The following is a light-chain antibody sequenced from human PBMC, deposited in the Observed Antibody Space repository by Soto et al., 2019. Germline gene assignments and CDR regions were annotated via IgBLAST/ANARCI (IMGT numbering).Light chain of an antibody. Sequence: QSVLTQPPSASASLGASVTLTCTLSSGYSNYKVDWYQQRPGKGPRFVMRVGTGGIVGSKGDGIPDRFSVLGSGLNRYLTTKNIQEEDESDYHCGADHGSGSNFFVVFGGGTKLTVL. CDR1: SGYSNYK. J-gene: IGLJ2*01. V-gene: IGLV9-49*01. CDR3: GADHGSGSNFFVV. CDR2: VGTGGIVG.